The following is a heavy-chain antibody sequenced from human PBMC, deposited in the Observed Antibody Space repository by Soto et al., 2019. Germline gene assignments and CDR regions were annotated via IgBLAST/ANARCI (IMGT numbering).Heavy chain of an antibody. CDR3: AHTIQLWPYY. Sequence: QITLKESGPPLVKPTQTLTLTCTFSGFSLSTSGVGVGWIRQPPGKALEWLALIYWDDDKRYSPSLKSRLTIXXDPSKNQVVLTLTTMDPVDTATYYCAHTIQLWPYYWGQGTLVTVSS. CDR2: IYWDDDK. D-gene: IGHD5-18*01. V-gene: IGHV2-5*02. J-gene: IGHJ4*02. CDR1: GFSLSTSGVG.